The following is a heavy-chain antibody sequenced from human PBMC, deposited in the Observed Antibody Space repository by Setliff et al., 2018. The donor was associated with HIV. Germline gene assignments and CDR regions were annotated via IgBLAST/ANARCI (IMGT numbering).Heavy chain of an antibody. CDR3: ARHEEGRINGPGGRYYYYHYMDV. V-gene: IGHV4-34*01. Sequence: SETLSLTCGVYGGSLSDYYWSWIRQPPGKGLEWIGEINHSGSSNYNPSLKSRVTISVDTSNNHFSLRLTSVTAADTALYYCARHEEGRINGPGGRYYYYHYMDVWGKGTTVTVSS. D-gene: IGHD3-9*01. J-gene: IGHJ6*03. CDR1: GGSLSDYY. CDR2: INHSGSS.